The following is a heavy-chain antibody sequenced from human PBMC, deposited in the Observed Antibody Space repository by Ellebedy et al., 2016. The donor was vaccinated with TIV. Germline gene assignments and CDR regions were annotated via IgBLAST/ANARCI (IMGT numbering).Heavy chain of an antibody. CDR1: GFTFSSYV. J-gene: IGHJ6*02. CDR2: ISISGDTT. V-gene: IGHV3-23*01. D-gene: IGHD5-24*01. Sequence: GESLKISCAASGFTFSSYVMSWVRQAPGKGLEWVEWVSAISISGDTTSYADSVKGRFTISRDNSKNTLYLQMNSLRADDTAVYYCARNLQYTKYGMDVWGQGTTVIVSS. CDR3: ARNLQYTKYGMDV.